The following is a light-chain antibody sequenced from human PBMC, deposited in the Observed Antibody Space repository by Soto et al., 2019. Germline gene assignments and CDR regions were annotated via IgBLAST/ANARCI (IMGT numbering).Light chain of an antibody. J-gene: IGLJ2*01. CDR1: NSDVGGYNY. Sequence: QSVLTQPRSVSGSPGQSVTISCTGTNSDVGGYNYVSWYKQYPGKVPKLMIYEVTKRPSGVPDRFSGSKSGNTASLTVSGLQAEDEADYYCSSYAGSNKLVFGGGTKVTVL. CDR3: SSYAGSNKLV. V-gene: IGLV2-8*01. CDR2: EVT.